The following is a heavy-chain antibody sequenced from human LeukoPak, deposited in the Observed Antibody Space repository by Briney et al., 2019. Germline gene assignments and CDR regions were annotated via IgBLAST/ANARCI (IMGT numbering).Heavy chain of an antibody. CDR2: INTNTGNP. CDR3: ARAKTVYTKNWFDP. D-gene: IGHD5/OR15-5a*01. Sequence: GASVKVSCKASGYTFTSYAMNWVRQAPGQGLEWMGWINTNTGNPTYAQGFTGRFVFSLDTSVSTAYLHISSLKAEDTAVYYCARAKTVYTKNWFDPWGQGTLVTVPS. CDR1: GYTFTSYA. V-gene: IGHV7-4-1*02. J-gene: IGHJ5*02.